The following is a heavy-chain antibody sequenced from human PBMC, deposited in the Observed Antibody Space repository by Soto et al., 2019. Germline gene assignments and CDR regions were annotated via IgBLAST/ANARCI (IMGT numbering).Heavy chain of an antibody. V-gene: IGHV4-61*01. J-gene: IGHJ6*02. CDR2: IYYSGST. CDR1: GGSVSSGSYY. CDR3: ARVIDSSGYYYVPYYYYYYGMDV. D-gene: IGHD3-22*01. Sequence: SETLSLTCTVSGGSVSSGSYYWSWIRQPPGKGLEWIGYIYYSGSTNYNPSLKSRVTISVDTSKNQFSLKLSSVAAADTAVYYCARVIDSSGYYYVPYYYYYYGMDVWGQGTTVTVSS.